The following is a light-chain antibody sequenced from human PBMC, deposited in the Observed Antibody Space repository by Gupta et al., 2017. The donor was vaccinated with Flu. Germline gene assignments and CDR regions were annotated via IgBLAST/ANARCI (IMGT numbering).Light chain of an antibody. CDR3: RQGGHWPWA. CDR1: QSLVYSDGNTV. V-gene: IGKV2-30*01. Sequence: VALGQPASISCRSSQSLVYSDGNTVLNWFQQRPGQSPRRLIYLGSHRDSGVPDRFSGSGSDTDFTLKISRVEAEDVGVYFCRQGGHWPWAFGQGTKVEIK. J-gene: IGKJ1*01. CDR2: LGS.